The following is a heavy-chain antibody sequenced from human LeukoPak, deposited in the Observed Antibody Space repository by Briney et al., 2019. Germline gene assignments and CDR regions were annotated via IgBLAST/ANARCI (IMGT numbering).Heavy chain of an antibody. CDR1: GFTVSSDY. D-gene: IGHD6-6*01. CDR2: IYSGSST. CDR3: AKDIAARCFLPDY. V-gene: IGHV3-53*01. Sequence: GGSLRLSCAASGFTVSSDYMSWVRQAPGKGLEWVSVIYSGSSTYYADSVKGRFTISRDNSKNTLYLQMNSLRAEDTAVYYCAKDIAARCFLPDYWGQGTLVTVSS. J-gene: IGHJ4*02.